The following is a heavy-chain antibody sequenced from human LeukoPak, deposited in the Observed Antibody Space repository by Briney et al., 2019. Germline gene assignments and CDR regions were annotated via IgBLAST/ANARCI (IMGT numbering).Heavy chain of an antibody. J-gene: IGHJ6*03. D-gene: IGHD3-3*01. CDR1: GFTFSSYW. Sequence: PGGSLRLSCAASGFTFSSYWMHWVRQAPGKGLVWVSRINSDGSSTSYADSVKGRFTISRDNAKNSLYLQMNSLRAEDTAVYYCARGRGIYDFWTRTYYYYYMDVWGKGTTVTVSS. CDR3: ARGRGIYDFWTRTYYYYYMDV. CDR2: INSDGSST. V-gene: IGHV3-74*01.